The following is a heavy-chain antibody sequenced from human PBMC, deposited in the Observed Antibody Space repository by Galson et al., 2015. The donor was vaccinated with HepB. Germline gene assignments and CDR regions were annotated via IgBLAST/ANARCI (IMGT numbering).Heavy chain of an antibody. V-gene: IGHV3-21*01. J-gene: IGHJ6*02. Sequence: SLRLSCAASGFTFSSYRMNWVRQAPGKGLEWVSSISRSSSSMYHADSVKGRFTIFRDNAQNSLYLQMNSLRAEDTAVYYCVRDAGDILTDYYYYYGMNVWGQGTTVTVTS. CDR1: GFTFSSYR. D-gene: IGHD3-9*01. CDR2: ISRSSSSM. CDR3: VRDAGDILTDYYYYYGMNV.